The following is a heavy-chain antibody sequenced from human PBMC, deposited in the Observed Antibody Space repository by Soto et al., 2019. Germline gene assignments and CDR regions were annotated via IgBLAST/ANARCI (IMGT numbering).Heavy chain of an antibody. J-gene: IGHJ4*02. CDR1: GDSVSSTSAS. V-gene: IGHV6-1*01. CDR2: TYYRSKWTN. CDR3: VRGYSSSFDY. Sequence: QVQLQQSGPGLVKPSQTLSLTCAISGDSVSSTSASWNWIRQSPSRGLEWLGRTYYRSKWTNDYAVSVKSRITINPDTAKNQFSLQLSSVTPEHTAMYYCVRGYSSSFDYCGQGSLVAVSS. D-gene: IGHD6-6*01.